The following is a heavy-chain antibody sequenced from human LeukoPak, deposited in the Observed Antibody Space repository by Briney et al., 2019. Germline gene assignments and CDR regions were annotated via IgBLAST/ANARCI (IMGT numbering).Heavy chain of an antibody. J-gene: IGHJ6*03. CDR2: ISSSSSYI. CDR3: ASLFPHPTTDPYYYYMDV. CDR1: GFNFSS. D-gene: IGHD4-11*01. V-gene: IGHV3-21*01. Sequence: GGSLRLSCAASGFNFSSMNCVRQAPGKGLEWVSSISSSSSYIYYADSVKGRFTISRDNAKNSLYLQMNSLRAEDTAVYYCASLFPHPTTDPYYYYMDVWGKGTTVTVSS.